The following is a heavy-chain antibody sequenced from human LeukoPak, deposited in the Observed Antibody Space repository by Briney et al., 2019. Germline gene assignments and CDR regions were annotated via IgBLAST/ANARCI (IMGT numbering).Heavy chain of an antibody. CDR1: GGSFSGYY. CDR2: INHSGSN. J-gene: IGHJ6*03. CDR3: ARVWEFLGWLLDVVCYYYMDG. Sequence: SETLSLTCAVYGGSFSGYYWSWIRQPPGKGLEWIGEINHSGSNNYNPSLKSRVTISVDTSKNQFSLKLSSVTAADTAVYYCARVWEFLGWLLDVVCYYYMDGWGKGTTVTVSS. V-gene: IGHV4-34*01. D-gene: IGHD3-3*01.